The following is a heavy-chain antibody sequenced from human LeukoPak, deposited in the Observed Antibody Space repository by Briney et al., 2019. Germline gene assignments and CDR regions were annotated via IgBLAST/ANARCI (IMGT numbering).Heavy chain of an antibody. V-gene: IGHV4-4*07. J-gene: IGHJ4*02. Sequence: SETLSLTCTVSGGSISSYYWSWIRQPAGKGLELIGRIYTSGSTNYNPSLKSRVTMSVDTSKNQFSLKLSSVTAADTAVYYCARSPSYYYGSGSYYYFDYWGRGTLVTVSS. CDR2: IYTSGST. CDR1: GGSISSYY. CDR3: ARSPSYYYGSGSYYYFDY. D-gene: IGHD3-10*01.